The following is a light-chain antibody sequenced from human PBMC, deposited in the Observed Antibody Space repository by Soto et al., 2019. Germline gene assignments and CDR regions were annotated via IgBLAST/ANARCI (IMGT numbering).Light chain of an antibody. J-gene: IGLJ1*01. Sequence: QSVLTQPASVSGSPGQSMTISCTGTSSDVGGYNYVSWYQQHPGKAPKLMIYEVSNRPSGVSNRFSGSKSGHTASLTISGLQAEDEADYYCSSYTSSSTYVFGTGTKVTV. V-gene: IGLV2-14*01. CDR1: SSDVGGYNY. CDR3: SSYTSSSTYV. CDR2: EVS.